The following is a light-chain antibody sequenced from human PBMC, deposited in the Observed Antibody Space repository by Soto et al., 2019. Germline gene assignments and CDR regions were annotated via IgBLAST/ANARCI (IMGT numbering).Light chain of an antibody. J-gene: IGKJ4*01. CDR3: QQYYSTPPT. CDR1: QSVLYSSNNKNY. CDR2: WAS. V-gene: IGKV4-1*01. Sequence: DIVMTQCPDSLAVSLGERATINCKSSQSVLYSSNNKNYSAWYQQKPGQPPQLLIYWASTRESGVPDRVSGTGSGTDFTLTISSLQAEDVAVCYCQQYYSTPPTFGGGTKVEIK.